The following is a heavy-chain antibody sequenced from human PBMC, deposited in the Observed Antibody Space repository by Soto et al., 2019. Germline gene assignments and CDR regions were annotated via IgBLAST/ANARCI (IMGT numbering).Heavy chain of an antibody. CDR2: INAGNGNT. J-gene: IGHJ3*02. CDR3: WLYGDYTLDAFDI. V-gene: IGHV1-3*01. CDR1: GYTFTSYA. D-gene: IGHD4-17*01. Sequence: QVQLVQSGAEVKKPGAPVKVSCKASGYTFTSYAMHWVRQAPGQRLEWMGWINAGNGNTKYSQKFQGRVTITRDTSASTAYMELSSLRSEDTAVYYCWLYGDYTLDAFDIWGQGTMVTVSS.